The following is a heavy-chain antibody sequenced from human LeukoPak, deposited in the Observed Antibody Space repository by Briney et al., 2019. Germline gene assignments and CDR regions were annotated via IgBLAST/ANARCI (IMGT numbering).Heavy chain of an antibody. Sequence: GGSLRLSCAASGFTFSSYAMHWVRQAPGKGLEWVAVISYDGSNKYYADSVKGRFTISRDNSKNTLYLQMNSLRAEDTAVYYCARVGSPYYFDYWGQGTLVTVSS. V-gene: IGHV3-30*04. J-gene: IGHJ4*02. CDR2: ISYDGSNK. D-gene: IGHD2-15*01. CDR3: ARVGSPYYFDY. CDR1: GFTFSSYA.